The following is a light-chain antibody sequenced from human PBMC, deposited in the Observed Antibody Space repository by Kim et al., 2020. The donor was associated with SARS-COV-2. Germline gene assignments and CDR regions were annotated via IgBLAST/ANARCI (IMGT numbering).Light chain of an antibody. CDR2: LNSDGSH. Sequence: ASVKLTCTLSSGHSSYAIAWHQQQPAKGPRYLMKLNSDGSHSKGDGIPGRFSGSSSGAERYLTISSLQSGDEADYYCQTWGTGIVVFGGGTQLTVL. CDR3: QTWGTGIVV. V-gene: IGLV4-69*01. CDR1: SGHSSYA. J-gene: IGLJ2*01.